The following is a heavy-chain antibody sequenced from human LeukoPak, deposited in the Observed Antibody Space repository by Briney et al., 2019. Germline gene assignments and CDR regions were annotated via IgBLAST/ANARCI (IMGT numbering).Heavy chain of an antibody. V-gene: IGHV3-23*01. Sequence: GGSLRLSCATSGFTFSNYAMNWVRQAPGKGLEWVSVVSGSGTTTYYADSVKGRFTISRDNSKNTLYLQMNSLRSEDTAVYYCAKGRIAAASTNWFDPWGQGTLVTVSS. D-gene: IGHD6-13*01. J-gene: IGHJ5*02. CDR1: GFTFSNYA. CDR2: VSGSGTTT. CDR3: AKGRIAAASTNWFDP.